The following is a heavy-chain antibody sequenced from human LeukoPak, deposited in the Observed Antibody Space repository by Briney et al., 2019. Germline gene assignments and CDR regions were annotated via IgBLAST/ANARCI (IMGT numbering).Heavy chain of an antibody. V-gene: IGHV3-66*02. CDR3: ARYCSGGSCYLH. D-gene: IGHD2-15*01. J-gene: IGHJ4*02. CDR2: IYSGGST. Sequence: GGSLRLSCAASGFTVSSNYMSWVRQAPGKGLEWVSVIYSGGSTYYADSVRGRFTISRDDSKNTLYLQMNSLRAEDTAVYYCARYCSGGSCYLHWGQGTLVTVSS. CDR1: GFTVSSNY.